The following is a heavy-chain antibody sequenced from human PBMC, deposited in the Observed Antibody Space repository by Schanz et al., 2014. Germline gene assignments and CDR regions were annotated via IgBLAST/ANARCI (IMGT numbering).Heavy chain of an antibody. CDR3: AKGDGDYGGFDS. V-gene: IGHV3-30*02. J-gene: IGHJ4*02. CDR2: LRHDGSNK. Sequence: VHLVESGGALVQPGGSLRLSCAASGFTFYTFGIHWVRQAPGKGLEWVTFLRHDGSNKYFADSVKGRFTISRDSSSKTVYLQMNSLRADDTAVYYCAKGDGDYGGFDSWGQGTLVTVSS. D-gene: IGHD4-17*01. CDR1: GFTFYTFG.